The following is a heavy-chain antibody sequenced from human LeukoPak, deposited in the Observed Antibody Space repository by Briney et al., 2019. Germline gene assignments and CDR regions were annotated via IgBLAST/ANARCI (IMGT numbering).Heavy chain of an antibody. CDR2: ISWNSGSI. CDR3: AKGPGGYFDY. V-gene: IGHV3-9*01. D-gene: IGHD1-1*01. J-gene: IGHJ4*02. CDR1: GFTVSSNY. Sequence: PGGSLRLSCEASGFTVSSNYMSWVRQAPGKGLEWVSGISWNSGSIGYADSVKGRFTISRDNAKNSLYLQMNSLRAEDTAVYYCAKGPGGYFDYWGQGTLVTVSS.